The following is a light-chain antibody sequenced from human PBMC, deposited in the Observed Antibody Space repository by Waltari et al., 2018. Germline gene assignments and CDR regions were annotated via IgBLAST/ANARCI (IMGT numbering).Light chain of an antibody. V-gene: IGKV1-5*03. CDR1: QSISSW. Sequence: DIQMTQSPSSLSASVGDTVTITCRASQSISSWLAWYQQKPGKAPNLLIYKASSLQSGVPSRCRGSGSGTDFTLTISSLQPEDFATYYCLQYSSSPWTFGQGTKVEVK. CDR2: KAS. J-gene: IGKJ1*01. CDR3: LQYSSSPWT.